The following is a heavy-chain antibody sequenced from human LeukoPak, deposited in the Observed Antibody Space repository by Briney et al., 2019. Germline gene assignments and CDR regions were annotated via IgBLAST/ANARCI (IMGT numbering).Heavy chain of an antibody. D-gene: IGHD1-1*01. CDR1: GYTFTSYG. Sequence: ASVKVSCKASGYTFTSYGISWVRQAPGQGLEWMGRIIPIFGTANYAQKFQGRVTITTDESTSTAYMELSSLRSEDTAVYYCARDRVQAKNLAFDYWGQGTLVTVSS. V-gene: IGHV1-69*05. CDR3: ARDRVQAKNLAFDY. J-gene: IGHJ4*02. CDR2: IIPIFGTA.